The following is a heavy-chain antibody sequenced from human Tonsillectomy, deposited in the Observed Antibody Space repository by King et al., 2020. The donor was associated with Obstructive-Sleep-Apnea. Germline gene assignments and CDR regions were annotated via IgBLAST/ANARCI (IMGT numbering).Heavy chain of an antibody. V-gene: IGHV1-18*01. CDR2: ISVYVSDT. D-gene: IGHD3/OR15-3a*01. CDR1: GYNFASYG. CDR3: ARDELDYINMRWDSYTWFGP. Sequence: VQLVESGAEVKKPGASVKVSCRASGYNFASYGISWLRQAPGQGLEWMGWISVYVSDTKYGQKFQGRVTMAADTSTSTVYMELRSLRSDDTAIYYCARDELDYINMRWDSYTWFGPWGQGTLVTVSS. J-gene: IGHJ5*02.